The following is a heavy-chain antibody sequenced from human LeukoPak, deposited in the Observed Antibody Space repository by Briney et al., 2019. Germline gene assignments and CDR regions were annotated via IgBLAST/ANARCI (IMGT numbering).Heavy chain of an antibody. J-gene: IGHJ4*02. CDR1: GFTFSSYS. D-gene: IGHD3-22*01. CDR3: AREFSSGYYYVLDY. CDR2: ISSSSSYI. V-gene: IGHV3-21*01. Sequence: GGSLRLSCAASGFTFSSYSMNWVRQAPGKGLEWVSSISSSSSYIYYADSVKGRFTISRDNAKKSLYLQMNSLRAEDTAVYYCAREFSSGYYYVLDYWGQGTLVTVSS.